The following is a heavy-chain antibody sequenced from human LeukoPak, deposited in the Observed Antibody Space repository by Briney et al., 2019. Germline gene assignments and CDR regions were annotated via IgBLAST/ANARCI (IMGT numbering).Heavy chain of an antibody. J-gene: IGHJ6*03. Sequence: PGGSLRLSCVASAFTFSSYWMSWVRQAPGKGLEWVANIKQDGSEKHYVDSVKGRFTISRDNAKNSLYLQMNSLRAEDTAVYYCATLRESYYDVWSGSFRRDYYYYMDFWGKGATVTVSS. CDR1: AFTFSSYW. CDR2: IKQDGSEK. CDR3: ATLRESYYDVWSGSFRRDYYYYMDF. D-gene: IGHD3-3*01. V-gene: IGHV3-7*01.